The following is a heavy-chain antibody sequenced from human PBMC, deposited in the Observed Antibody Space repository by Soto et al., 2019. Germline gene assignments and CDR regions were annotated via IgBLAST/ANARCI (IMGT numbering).Heavy chain of an antibody. Sequence: QVQLQESGPGLVKPLQTLSLTCTVSGGSISSADYYWGWIRQPPGKGLEWIGYIYHSGSAYYNPSLTSGITMSVDTSKNHFSLNLNAVTAACTAVYYCARERVDYYDSSGYYRWFDPWGQGTLVTVSS. CDR3: ARERVDYYDSSGYYRWFDP. D-gene: IGHD3-22*01. J-gene: IGHJ5*02. CDR2: IYHSGSA. V-gene: IGHV4-30-4*01. CDR1: GGSISSADYY.